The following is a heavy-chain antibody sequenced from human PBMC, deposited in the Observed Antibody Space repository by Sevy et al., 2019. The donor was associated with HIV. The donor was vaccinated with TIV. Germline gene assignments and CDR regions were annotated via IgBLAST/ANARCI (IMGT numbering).Heavy chain of an antibody. D-gene: IGHD5-12*01. CDR3: ARNGSPIPTIEDYYYYMDV. CDR1: GYSFTGYF. Sequence: ASVKVSCKASGYSFTGYFIQWVRQAPGQGLEWMGWINPKIGGTNYAQKFQGTVTLTRDTSISTAYMELRRLTSDDTAVYFCARNGSPIPTIEDYYYYMDVWGKGTTVTVSS. V-gene: IGHV1-2*02. J-gene: IGHJ6*03. CDR2: INPKIGGT.